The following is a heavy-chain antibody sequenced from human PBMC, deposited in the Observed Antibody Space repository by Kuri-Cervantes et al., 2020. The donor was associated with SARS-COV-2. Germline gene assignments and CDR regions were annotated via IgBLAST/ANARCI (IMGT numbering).Heavy chain of an antibody. V-gene: IGHV3-7*01. CDR2: IKQDGSEK. CDR1: GFTFSSYW. Sequence: GESLKISCAASGFTFSSYWMSWVRQAPGKGLEWVANIKQDGSEKYYVDSVKGRFTISRDIAKNSLYLHMNTLRAEDTAVYYCARPPYYYYMDVWGKGTTVTVSS. J-gene: IGHJ6*03. CDR3: ARPPYYYYMDV.